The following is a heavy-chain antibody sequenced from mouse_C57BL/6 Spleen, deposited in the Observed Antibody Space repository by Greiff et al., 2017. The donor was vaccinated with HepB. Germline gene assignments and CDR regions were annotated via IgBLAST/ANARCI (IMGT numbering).Heavy chain of an antibody. CDR3: ARVTTVVATYYFDY. CDR2: ISNLAYSI. CDR1: GFTFSDYG. V-gene: IGHV5-15*01. J-gene: IGHJ2*01. Sequence: EVKLVESGGGLVQPGGSLKLSCAASGFTFSDYGMAWVRQAPRKGPEWVAFISNLAYSIYYADTVTGRFTISRENAKNTLYLEMSSLRSEDTAMYYCARVTTVVATYYFDYWGQGTTLTVSS. D-gene: IGHD1-1*01.